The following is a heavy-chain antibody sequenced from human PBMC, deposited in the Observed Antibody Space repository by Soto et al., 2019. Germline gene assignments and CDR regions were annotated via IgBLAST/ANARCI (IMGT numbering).Heavy chain of an antibody. CDR1: GFTVSSNY. D-gene: IGHD6-6*01. Sequence: EVQLVETGGGLIQPGGSLRLSCAASGFTVSSNYMNWVRQAPGKGLEWVSIIYSDGTTSYADSVKGRFTISRDNFKNTLHLQMNSLRAEDTAVYYCAILSNWGPGTLVTGSS. CDR3: AILSN. CDR2: IYSDGTT. V-gene: IGHV3-53*02. J-gene: IGHJ4*02.